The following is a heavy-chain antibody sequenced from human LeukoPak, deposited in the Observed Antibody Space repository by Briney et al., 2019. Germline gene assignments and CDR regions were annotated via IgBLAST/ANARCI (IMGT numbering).Heavy chain of an antibody. V-gene: IGHV3-30*01. CDR2: ILYDGSNK. CDR1: GFTFSSYA. D-gene: IGHD3-22*01. Sequence: PGRSLRLSCAASGFTFSSYAMHWVRQAPGKGLEWVAIILYDGSNKYYADSVRGRLTISRDNSKDTLYLQMDSLRPEDTAVYYCARGDYYDSSGYYSADLDYWGQGTLVTVSS. J-gene: IGHJ4*02. CDR3: ARGDYYDSSGYYSADLDY.